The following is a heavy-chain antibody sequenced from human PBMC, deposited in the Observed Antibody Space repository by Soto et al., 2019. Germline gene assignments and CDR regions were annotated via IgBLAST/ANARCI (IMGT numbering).Heavy chain of an antibody. D-gene: IGHD3-3*01. CDR3: ATPYYDFWSGTRYYYGMDV. CDR2: FDPEDGET. CDR1: GYTFTELS. J-gene: IGHJ6*02. V-gene: IGHV1-24*01. Sequence: ASVKVSCKVSGYTFTELSMHWVRQAPGKGLEWMGGFDPEDGETIYAQKFQGRVTMTEDTSTDTAYMELSSLRSEDTAVYYCATPYYDFWSGTRYYYGMDVWGQGTTVTVSS.